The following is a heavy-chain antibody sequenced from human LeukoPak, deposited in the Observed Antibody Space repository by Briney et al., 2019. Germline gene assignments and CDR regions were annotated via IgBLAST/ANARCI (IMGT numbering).Heavy chain of an antibody. V-gene: IGHV3-21*01. D-gene: IGHD6-13*01. CDR2: ISSSSSYI. J-gene: IGHJ3*02. CDR1: GFTFSSYS. CDR3: ARGLWVIAAAGLDAFDI. Sequence: GGSLRLSCAASGFTFSSYSMNWVRQAPGKGLEWVSSISSSSSYIYYADSVKGRFTISRDNAKNSLYLQMNSLGAEDTAVYYCARGLWVIAAAGLDAFDIWGQGTMVTVSS.